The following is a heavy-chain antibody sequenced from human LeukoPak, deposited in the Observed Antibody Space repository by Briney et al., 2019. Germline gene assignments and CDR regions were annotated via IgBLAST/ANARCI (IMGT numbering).Heavy chain of an antibody. V-gene: IGHV1-18*04. CDR1: GYTFTSYG. CDR3: ARDHNRGRWYNWNPRHYYYGTDV. J-gene: IGHJ6*04. Sequence: ASVKVSCKASGYTFTSYGISWVRQAPGQGLEWMGWISAYNGNTNYAQKLQGRVTMTTDTSTSTAYRELRSLRSDDTAVYYCARDHNRGRWYNWNPRHYYYGTDVWGKGTTVTVSS. CDR2: ISAYNGNT. D-gene: IGHD1-1*01.